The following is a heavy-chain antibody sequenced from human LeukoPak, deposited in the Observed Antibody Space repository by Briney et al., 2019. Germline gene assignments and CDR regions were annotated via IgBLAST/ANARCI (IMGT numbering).Heavy chain of an antibody. J-gene: IGHJ4*02. CDR2: IIPILDTS. V-gene: IGHV1-69*13. CDR3: ARVRDIAVASYYFDY. Sequence: SVKVSCTASGDSFTSYAFSWVRQAPGQGLEWVGGIIPILDTSTYAQRFQGRVTITADESTSTVYMEMSSLRSEDTAIYYCARVRDIAVASYYFDYWGEGTLVTVSS. CDR1: GDSFTSYA. D-gene: IGHD6-19*01.